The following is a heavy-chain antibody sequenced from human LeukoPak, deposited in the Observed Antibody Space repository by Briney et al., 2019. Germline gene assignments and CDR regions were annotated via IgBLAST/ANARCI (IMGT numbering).Heavy chain of an antibody. D-gene: IGHD3-3*01. CDR2: IDYTGST. J-gene: IGHJ6*01. CDR3: ARGQAVHIGVCPWGPKKKSYDYGLDV. CDR1: GGTISDSS. V-gene: IGHV4-59*08. Sequence: PSGTLSLTCAASGGTISDSSWSWIRQSPGKGLEWIGYIDYTGSTNYHPSLRGRVSMSLATSKKQCSLTLSSLPAADTAVDYCARGQAVHIGVCPWGPKKKSYDYGLDVWGQGTTVTVSS.